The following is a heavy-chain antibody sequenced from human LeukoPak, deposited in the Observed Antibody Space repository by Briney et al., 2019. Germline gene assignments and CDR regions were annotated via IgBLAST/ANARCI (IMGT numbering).Heavy chain of an antibody. D-gene: IGHD2-2*01. CDR2: IYSGGST. V-gene: IGHV3-53*01. J-gene: IGHJ3*02. Sequence: PGGSLRLSCAASGFTVSSNYMSWVRQAPGKGLEWVSVIYSGGSTYYADSVKGRFTISRDNSKNTLYLQMNSLRAEDTAVYYCARWNYCSSTSCYLDAFDIWGQGTVVTVSS. CDR3: ARWNYCSSTSCYLDAFDI. CDR1: GFTVSSNY.